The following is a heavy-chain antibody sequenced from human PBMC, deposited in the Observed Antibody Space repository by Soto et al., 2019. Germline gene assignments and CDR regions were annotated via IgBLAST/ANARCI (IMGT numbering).Heavy chain of an antibody. D-gene: IGHD6-13*01. V-gene: IGHV1-18*01. Sequence: ASVKVSCKASGYIFTSYGINWVRQAPGQGLEWMGWTSAYNDTTNNAQKLQGRVTMTTDTSTSTAYMELRSLRSEDTAVYYCATGSIAAAGTTHYYYYYYMDVWGKGTTVTVSS. CDR1: GYIFTSYG. J-gene: IGHJ6*03. CDR2: TSAYNDTT. CDR3: ATGSIAAAGTTHYYYYYYMDV.